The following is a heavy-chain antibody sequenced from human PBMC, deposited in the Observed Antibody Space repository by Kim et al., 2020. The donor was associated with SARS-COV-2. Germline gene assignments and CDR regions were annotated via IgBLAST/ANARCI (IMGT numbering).Heavy chain of an antibody. V-gene: IGHV1-69*04. Sequence: SVKVSCKASGGTFSSYAISWVRQAPGQGLEWMGRIIPILGIANYAQKFQGRVTITADKSTSTAYMELSSLRSEDTAVYYCARDSNNCNEVYYSGMDVWG. CDR3: ARDSNNCNEVYYSGMDV. J-gene: IGHJ6*02. CDR2: IIPILGIA. D-gene: IGHD1-20*01. CDR1: GGTFSSYA.